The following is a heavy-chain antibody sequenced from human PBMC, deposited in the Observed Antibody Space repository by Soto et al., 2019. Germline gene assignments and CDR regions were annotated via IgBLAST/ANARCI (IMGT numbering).Heavy chain of an antibody. J-gene: IGHJ6*02. Sequence: GGSLRLSCAASGFTFSSYAMHWVRQAPGKGLEWVAVISYDGSNKYYADSVKGRFTISRDNSKNTLYLQMNSLRAEDTAVYYCARWFGEVLYGMDVPAQGTTVTVSS. D-gene: IGHD3-10*01. CDR1: GFTFSSYA. V-gene: IGHV3-30-3*01. CDR3: ARWFGEVLYGMDV. CDR2: ISYDGSNK.